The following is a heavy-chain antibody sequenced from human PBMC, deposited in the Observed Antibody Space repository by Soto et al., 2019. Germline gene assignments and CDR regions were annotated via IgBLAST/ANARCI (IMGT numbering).Heavy chain of an antibody. J-gene: IGHJ6*02. CDR1: GFTFSSYW. CDR3: GRGGSGIYGMDI. V-gene: IGHV3-74*01. Sequence: EVQLVESGGGLVQPGGSLRLACAASGFTFSSYWMHWVRQAPGKGLVWISRIIRDGSSTNYADSAKGRFTISRDNAKNTLYLEINSLRADDTAVYFCGRGGSGIYGMDIWDQGTTVIVSS. D-gene: IGHD3-10*01. CDR2: IIRDGSST.